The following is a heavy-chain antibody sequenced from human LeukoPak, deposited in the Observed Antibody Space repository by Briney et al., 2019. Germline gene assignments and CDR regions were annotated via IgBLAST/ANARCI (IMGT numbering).Heavy chain of an antibody. CDR1: GGSISSSSYY. Sequence: SETLSLTCTVSGGSISSSSYYWGWVRQPPGKGLEWIGSIHYSGSTNYNPSLKSRVTISVDTSKNQFSLKLSSVTAADTAVYYCARGYCSGGSCYSYYYYNYMDVWGKGTTVTVSS. CDR2: IHYSGST. D-gene: IGHD2-15*01. V-gene: IGHV4-39*07. CDR3: ARGYCSGGSCYSYYYYNYMDV. J-gene: IGHJ6*03.